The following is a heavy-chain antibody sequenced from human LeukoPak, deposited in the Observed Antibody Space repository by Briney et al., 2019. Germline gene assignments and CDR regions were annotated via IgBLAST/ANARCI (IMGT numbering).Heavy chain of an antibody. D-gene: IGHD5-12*01. V-gene: IGHV1-2*02. J-gene: IGHJ5*02. CDR1: GYTFTGYY. CDR3: ARFSMSGYDYGWFDP. CDR2: INPNSGGT. Sequence: GASVKVSCKASGYTFTGYYMHWVRQAPGQGLEWMGWINPNSGGTNYAQKFQGRVTMTRDTSISTAYMELSRLRSDDTAVYYCARFSMSGYDYGWFDPWGQGTLVTVSS.